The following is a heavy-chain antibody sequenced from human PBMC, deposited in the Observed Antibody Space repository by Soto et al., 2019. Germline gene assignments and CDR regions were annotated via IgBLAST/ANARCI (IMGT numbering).Heavy chain of an antibody. D-gene: IGHD6-13*01. J-gene: IGHJ4*02. CDR3: ADDSGYSSSLDY. Sequence: PGGSLRLSCAASGFTFSSYAMHWVRQAPGKGLEWVAVISYDGSNKYYADSVKGRFTISRDNSKNTLYLQMNSLRAEDTAVYYCADDSGYSSSLDYWGQGTLVTVSS. CDR1: GFTFSSYA. V-gene: IGHV3-30-3*01. CDR2: ISYDGSNK.